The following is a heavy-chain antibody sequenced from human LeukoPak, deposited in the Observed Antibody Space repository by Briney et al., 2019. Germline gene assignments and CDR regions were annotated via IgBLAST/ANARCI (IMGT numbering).Heavy chain of an antibody. D-gene: IGHD3-10*01. Sequence: SETLSLTCTVSGGSISSYYWSWIRQPPGKGLEWIGYIYYSGSTNYNPSLKSRVTISVDTSKDQFSLKLSSVTAADTAVYYCARFISRGAFDIWGQGTMVTVSS. CDR3: ARFISRGAFDI. J-gene: IGHJ3*02. CDR2: IYYSGST. V-gene: IGHV4-59*01. CDR1: GGSISSYY.